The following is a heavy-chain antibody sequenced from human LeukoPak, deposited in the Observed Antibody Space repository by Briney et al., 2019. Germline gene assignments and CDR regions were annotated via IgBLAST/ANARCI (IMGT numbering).Heavy chain of an antibody. CDR3: AKDRSGWYYFDY. V-gene: IGHV3-23*01. J-gene: IGHJ4*02. CDR1: GFTFSSYA. D-gene: IGHD6-19*01. Sequence: GRSLRLSCAASGFTFSSYAMSWVRQAPGKGLEWVSGLSTSGGSTYYADSVKGRFTISRDNSKNTLCLQMNSLRAEDTAVYYCAKDRSGWYYFDYWGQGTLVTVSS. CDR2: LSTSGGST.